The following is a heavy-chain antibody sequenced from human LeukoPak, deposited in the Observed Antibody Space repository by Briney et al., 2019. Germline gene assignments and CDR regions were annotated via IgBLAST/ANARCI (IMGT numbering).Heavy chain of an antibody. CDR2: ISAYNGNT. CDR3: ARDPAWGQWLSSEYFQH. D-gene: IGHD6-19*01. Sequence: ASVKVSCKASGYTFTSYDINWVRQATGQGLEWMGWISAYNGNTNYAQKLQGRVTMTTDTSTSTAYMELRSLRSDDTAVYYCARDPAWGQWLSSEYFQHWGQGTLVTVSS. V-gene: IGHV1-18*01. J-gene: IGHJ1*01. CDR1: GYTFTSYD.